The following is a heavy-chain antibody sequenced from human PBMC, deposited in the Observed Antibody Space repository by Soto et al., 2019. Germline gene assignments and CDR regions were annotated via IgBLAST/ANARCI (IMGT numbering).Heavy chain of an antibody. Sequence: QVQLVESGGGVVQPGRSLRLSCAASGSIFSGYAMHWVRQAPGKGLEWVAVISYDGNTQYYADSVRGRFTVSRDNSNNMLYVQMDNLRDDDTAMYYCAKETNAYEINYWGQGTLVTVSS. CDR3: AKETNAYEINY. V-gene: IGHV3-30-3*01. CDR1: GSIFSGYA. J-gene: IGHJ4*02. CDR2: ISYDGNTQ. D-gene: IGHD3-9*01.